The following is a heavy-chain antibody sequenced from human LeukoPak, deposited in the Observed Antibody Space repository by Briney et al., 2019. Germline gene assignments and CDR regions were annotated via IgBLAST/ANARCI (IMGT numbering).Heavy chain of an antibody. V-gene: IGHV4-34*01. CDR3: ARRIVVAPAATDRLIYYYYYYGMDV. J-gene: IGHJ6*02. CDR1: GGSFSGYY. Sequence: SETLSLTCAVYGGSFSGYYWSWIRQPPGKGLEWIGEINHSGSTNYNPSLKSRVTISVDTSKNQFSLKLSSVTAADTAVYYCARRIVVAPAATDRLIYYYYYYGMDVWGQGTTVTVSS. D-gene: IGHD2-2*01. CDR2: INHSGST.